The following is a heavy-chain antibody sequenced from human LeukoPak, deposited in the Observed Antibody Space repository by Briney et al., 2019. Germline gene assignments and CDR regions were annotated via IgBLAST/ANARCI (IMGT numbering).Heavy chain of an antibody. CDR2: IIPIFGTA. J-gene: IGHJ3*02. D-gene: IGHD1-26*01. V-gene: IGHV1-69*13. CDR1: GGTFSSYA. CDR3: ARDPMGATLPFGAFDI. Sequence: GASVKASCKASGGTFSSYAISWVRQAPGQGLEWMGGIIPIFGTANYAQKFQGRVTITADESTSTAYMELSSLRSEDTAVYYCARDPMGATLPFGAFDIWGQGTMVTVSS.